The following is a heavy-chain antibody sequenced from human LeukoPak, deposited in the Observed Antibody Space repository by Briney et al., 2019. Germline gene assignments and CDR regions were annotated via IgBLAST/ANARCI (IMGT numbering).Heavy chain of an antibody. CDR2: ISGSGGST. Sequence: GGSLRLSCAASGFTFSSYAMSWVRQAPGKGLEWVSAISGSGGSTYYADSVKGRFTISRDNSKNTLYLQMNSLRAEDTAVYYCAKTAPDYVWGSYRGGVDYWCQGTLVTVSS. CDR1: GFTFSSYA. CDR3: AKTAPDYVWGSYRGGVDY. J-gene: IGHJ4*02. D-gene: IGHD3-16*02. V-gene: IGHV3-23*01.